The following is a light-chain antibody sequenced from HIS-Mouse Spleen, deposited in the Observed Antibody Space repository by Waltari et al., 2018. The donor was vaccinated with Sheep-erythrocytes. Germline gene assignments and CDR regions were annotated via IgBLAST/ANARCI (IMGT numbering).Light chain of an antibody. Sequence: QSALTQPRSVSGSPGQSVTISCTGTSSDVGGYNYVSWYQQPPGKAPQLMIYVVSKRPPGVPDRSSGSKSGNTASLPISGLQAEDEADYYCCSYAGSYTYVFGTGTKVTVL. CDR3: CSYAGSYTYV. CDR2: VVS. J-gene: IGLJ1*01. V-gene: IGLV2-11*01. CDR1: SSDVGGYNY.